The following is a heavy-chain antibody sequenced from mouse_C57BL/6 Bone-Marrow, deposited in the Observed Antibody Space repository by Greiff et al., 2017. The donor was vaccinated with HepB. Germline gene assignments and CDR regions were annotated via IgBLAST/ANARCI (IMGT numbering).Heavy chain of an antibody. Sequence: QVQLQQPGAELVKPGASVKLSCKASGYTFTSYWMHWVKQRPGQGLEWIGMIHPNSGSTNYNEKFKSKATLTVDKSSSTAYMKLSSLTSEDSAVYYCARGYGSSYWYFDVWGTGTTVTVSS. CDR1: GYTFTSYW. D-gene: IGHD1-1*01. J-gene: IGHJ1*03. V-gene: IGHV1-64*01. CDR3: ARGYGSSYWYFDV. CDR2: IHPNSGST.